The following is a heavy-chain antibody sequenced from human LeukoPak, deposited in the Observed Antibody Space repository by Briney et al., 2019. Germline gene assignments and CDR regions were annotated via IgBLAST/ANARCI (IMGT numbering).Heavy chain of an antibody. CDR3: ATVDSGSGWFSRGVNDY. V-gene: IGHV3-7*01. CDR1: GFTFSRYW. D-gene: IGHD6-19*01. Sequence: HPGGSLRLSCAASGFTFSRYWMNWVRQAPGKGLEWVANIKQDGSEKYYVDSVKGRFTISRDNAKNSLYLQMNSLRGEETAVYYCATVDSGSGWFSRGVNDYWGQGTLVTVSS. J-gene: IGHJ4*02. CDR2: IKQDGSEK.